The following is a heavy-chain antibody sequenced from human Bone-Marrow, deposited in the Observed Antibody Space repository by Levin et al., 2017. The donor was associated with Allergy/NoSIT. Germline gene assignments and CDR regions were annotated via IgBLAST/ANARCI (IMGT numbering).Heavy chain of an antibody. D-gene: IGHD3-10*01. CDR2: IDPSDSYT. J-gene: IGHJ5*02. CDR3: ARQTYGSGSYHWFDP. Sequence: KVSCRTSGFTFTTYWISWLRQMPGKGLEWMGKIDPSDSYTNYNPSFQGHVTISADTSISTAYLQWSSLTASDTAIYYCARQTYGSGSYHWFDPWGQGTLVTVSA. V-gene: IGHV5-10-1*01. CDR1: GFTFTTYW.